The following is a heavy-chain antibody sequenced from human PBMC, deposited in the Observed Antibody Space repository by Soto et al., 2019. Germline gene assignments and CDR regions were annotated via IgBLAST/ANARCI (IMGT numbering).Heavy chain of an antibody. D-gene: IGHD2-2*02. CDR2: ISYDGSSQ. J-gene: IGHJ6*02. CDR1: GFLFSDFG. Sequence: QVQMVESGGGVVQPGRSLRLTCSASGFLFSDFGMHWVRQAPGKGLEWVAVISYDGSSQYYAESVKGRFTISRDDSDHTLHLQMTSLRPDDTAVYHCARAGYCTRGNCYNYYSYGMDVWGQVTTVTV. V-gene: IGHV3-30*03. CDR3: ARAGYCTRGNCYNYYSYGMDV.